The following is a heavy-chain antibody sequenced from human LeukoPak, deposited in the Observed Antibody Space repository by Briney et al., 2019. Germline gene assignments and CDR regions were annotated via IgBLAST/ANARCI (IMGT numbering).Heavy chain of an antibody. CDR1: GGSISSHY. D-gene: IGHD1-1*01. CDR3: ARGLEPWGWFDP. V-gene: IGHV4-59*11. Sequence: PSETLSLTCTVSGGSISSHYWSWIRQPPGKGLEWIGYIYYSGSTNYNPSLKSRVTISVDTSKNQFSLKLSSVTAADTAVYYCARGLEPWGWFDPWGQGTLVTVSS. J-gene: IGHJ5*02. CDR2: IYYSGST.